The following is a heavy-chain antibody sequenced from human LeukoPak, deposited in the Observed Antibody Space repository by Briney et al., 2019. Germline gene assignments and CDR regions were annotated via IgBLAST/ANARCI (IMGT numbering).Heavy chain of an antibody. CDR3: ARLSPIVVAPGALDI. J-gene: IGHJ3*02. Sequence: GRSLRLSCAASGFTFDDYAMHWVRQAPGKGLEYVSAITTNGGTTYYATSVKGRFIISRDNSKNTLYLQMGSLRVEDMGVYYCARLSPIVVAPGALDIWGQGTMVTVS. CDR1: GFTFDDYA. D-gene: IGHD2-15*01. V-gene: IGHV3-64*01. CDR2: ITTNGGTT.